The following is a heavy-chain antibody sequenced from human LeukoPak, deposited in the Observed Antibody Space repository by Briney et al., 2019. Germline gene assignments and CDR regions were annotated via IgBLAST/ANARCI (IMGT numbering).Heavy chain of an antibody. CDR2: ISGSGNTI. CDR3: AREALTGTPDY. D-gene: IGHD1-1*01. V-gene: IGHV3-11*01. J-gene: IGHJ4*02. CDR1: GFTFNKYY. Sequence: GGSLRLSCAASGFTFNKYYMSWIRQAPGKGLEWLSSISGSGNTIYYADSVKGRFIISRDNAKNSLYLQMSSLRAENTAIFYCAREALTGTPDYRGQGTLVTVSS.